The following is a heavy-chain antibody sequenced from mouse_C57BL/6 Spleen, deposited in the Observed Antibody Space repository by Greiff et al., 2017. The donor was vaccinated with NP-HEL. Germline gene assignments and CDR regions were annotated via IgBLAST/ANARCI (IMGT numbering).Heavy chain of an antibody. D-gene: IGHD3-3*01. CDR3: ARYRDGYFDY. Sequence: EVQVVESGPELVKPGASVKISCKASGYSFTGYYMNWVKQSPEKSLEWIGEINPSTGGTTYNQKFKAKATLTVDKSSSTAYMQLKSLTSEDSAVYYCARYRDGYFDYWGQGTTLTVSS. V-gene: IGHV1-42*01. J-gene: IGHJ2*01. CDR1: GYSFTGYY. CDR2: INPSTGGT.